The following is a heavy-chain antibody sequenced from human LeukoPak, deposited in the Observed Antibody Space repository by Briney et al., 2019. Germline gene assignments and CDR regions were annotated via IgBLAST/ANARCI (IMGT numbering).Heavy chain of an antibody. CDR2: INHSGST. Sequence: SSETLSLTCAVYGGSFSGYYWSWIRQPPGMGLKWIGEINHSGSTNYNPSLKSRVTMSVDTSKNQFSLKLSSVTAADTAVYYCARRTTGKHVDYWGQGTLVTVSS. CDR3: ARRTTGKHVDY. V-gene: IGHV4-34*01. CDR1: GGSFSGYY. D-gene: IGHD1-14*01. J-gene: IGHJ4*02.